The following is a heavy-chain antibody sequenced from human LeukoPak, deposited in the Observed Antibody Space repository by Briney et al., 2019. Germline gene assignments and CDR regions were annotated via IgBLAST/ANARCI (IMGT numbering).Heavy chain of an antibody. V-gene: IGHV1-46*03. CDR3: ARDLVGAQSRDY. CDR2: INPSGGST. CDR1: GYTFTSYH. J-gene: IGHJ4*02. Sequence: GASVKVSCKASGYTFTSYHMHWVRQAPGQGLEWMGIINPSGGSTSYAQKFQGRVTMTRDTSTSTVYMELSSLRSEDTAVYYCARDLVGAQSRDYWGQGTLVTVSS. D-gene: IGHD1-26*01.